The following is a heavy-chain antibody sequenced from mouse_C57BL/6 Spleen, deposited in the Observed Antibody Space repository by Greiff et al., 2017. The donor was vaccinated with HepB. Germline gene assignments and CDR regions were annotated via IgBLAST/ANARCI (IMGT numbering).Heavy chain of an antibody. CDR2: IYPGDGDT. CDR1: GYAFSSSW. Sequence: QVQLQQSGPELVKPGASVKISCKASGYAFSSSWMNWVKQRPGKGLEWIGRIYPGDGDTNYNGKFKGKATLTADTSSSTAYMQLISLTSEDSAVYFGARDYGGAHYYAMDYWGQGTSVTVSS. CDR3: ARDYGGAHYYAMDY. D-gene: IGHD2-4*01. J-gene: IGHJ4*01. V-gene: IGHV1-82*01.